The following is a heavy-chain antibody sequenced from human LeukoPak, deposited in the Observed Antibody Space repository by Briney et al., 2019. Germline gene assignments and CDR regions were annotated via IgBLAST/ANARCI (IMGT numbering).Heavy chain of an antibody. CDR1: GFTLSGDV. D-gene: IGHD4-17*01. CDR3: AKSRYGYHRGLL. J-gene: IGHJ1*01. V-gene: IGHV3-74*01. CDR2: ISHDGIK. Sequence: PRGSLSLSCETAGFTLSGDVMNWVRRTPGKGLVWVSRISHDGIKSHAASAKGPFTISRDNAKDTLTVEMTSLRVEDTGVYYCAKSRYGYHRGLLWGQGTLVTVSS.